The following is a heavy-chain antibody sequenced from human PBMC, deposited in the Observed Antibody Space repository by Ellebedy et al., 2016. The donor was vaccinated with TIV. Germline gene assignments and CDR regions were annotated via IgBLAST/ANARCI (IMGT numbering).Heavy chain of an antibody. J-gene: IGHJ3*02. Sequence: MPSETLSLTCAASGGSLGGYYWTWIRQSPGKGLEWNGNIVASGATDYHPSLKTRVTMSVETSKNHLSLDLRSVTAVDSAVYFCSRQGSKDALDIWGQGTLFTVSS. CDR2: IVASGAT. V-gene: IGHV4-34*12. CDR1: GGSLGGYY. CDR3: SRQGSKDALDI.